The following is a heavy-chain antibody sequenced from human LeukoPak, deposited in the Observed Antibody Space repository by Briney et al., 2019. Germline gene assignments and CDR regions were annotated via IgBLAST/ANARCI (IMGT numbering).Heavy chain of an antibody. V-gene: IGHV4-59*01. D-gene: IGHD3-10*01. CDR3: ARVGVRGVIAS. CDR2: IYYSGRT. Sequence: KPSGTLSLTCPVSGGSISSYYWSWIRQPPGKGLEWIGYIYYSGRTNYNPSLKSRVTISVDTSKNPFSLKLSSVTAADTAVYYCARVGVRGVIASWGQGTLVTVSS. J-gene: IGHJ4*02. CDR1: GGSISSYY.